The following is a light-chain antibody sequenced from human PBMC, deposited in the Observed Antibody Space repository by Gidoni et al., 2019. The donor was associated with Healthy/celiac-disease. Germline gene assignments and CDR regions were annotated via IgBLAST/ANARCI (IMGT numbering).Light chain of an antibody. J-gene: IGKJ1*01. V-gene: IGKV3-20*01. CDR3: QQYGSSPRT. CDR2: GAS. CDR1: QSVSSSS. Sequence: EIVLTHSPGTLSLSPGERATLSCRASQSVSSSSLAWYQQKPGQAPMLLIYGASSRATGSPDRFMGSGSGTDFTLTISRLEPEDFAVYYCQQYGSSPRTFGQGTKVEIK.